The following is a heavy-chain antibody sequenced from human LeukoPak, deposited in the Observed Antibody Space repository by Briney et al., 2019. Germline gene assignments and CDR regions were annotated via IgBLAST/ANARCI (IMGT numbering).Heavy chain of an antibody. J-gene: IGHJ4*02. CDR1: GYTFSTYD. V-gene: IGHV1-8*01. CDR3: ARGLGDYYDTSGYYYAVPAH. D-gene: IGHD3-22*01. Sequence: ASVKVSCKASGYTFSTYDITWVRQATAQGLEWMGWMNANSGDTAYAQKFQGRVAMTRDTSISTAYMELSSLRSEDTAVYYCARGLGDYYDTSGYYYAVPAHWGQGTLVTVSS. CDR2: MNANSGDT.